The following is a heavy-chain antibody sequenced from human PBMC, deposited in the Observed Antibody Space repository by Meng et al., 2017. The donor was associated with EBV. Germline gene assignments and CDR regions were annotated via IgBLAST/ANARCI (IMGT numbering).Heavy chain of an antibody. D-gene: IGHD1-1*01. CDR3: ARGVEENGSHYPFDS. CDR2: INTYSGKA. V-gene: IGHV7-4-1*02. J-gene: IGHJ4*02. CDR1: GYNFRNYA. Sequence: VPVMQSGSEWKRPGASVKVSCKASGYNFRNYAINWMRQVPGQGLEWMGWINTYSGKATFAQGFTGRFVFSLDTPVTTAHLQISGLKTEDSAVYYCARGVEENGSHYPFDSWGQGTLVTVSS.